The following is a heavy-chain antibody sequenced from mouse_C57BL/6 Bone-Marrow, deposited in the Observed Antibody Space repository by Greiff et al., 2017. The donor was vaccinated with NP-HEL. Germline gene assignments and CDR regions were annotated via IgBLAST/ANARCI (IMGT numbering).Heavy chain of an antibody. CDR2: ISDGGSYT. V-gene: IGHV5-4*01. Sequence: EVKLEESGGGLVKPGGSLKLSCAASGFTFSSYAMSWVRQTPEKRLEWVATISDGGSYTYYPDNVKGRFTISRDNAKNNLYLQMSHLKSEDTAMYYCARESYYGSSLDGWGQGTTLTVSS. CDR1: GFTFSSYA. D-gene: IGHD1-1*01. J-gene: IGHJ2*01. CDR3: ARESYYGSSLDG.